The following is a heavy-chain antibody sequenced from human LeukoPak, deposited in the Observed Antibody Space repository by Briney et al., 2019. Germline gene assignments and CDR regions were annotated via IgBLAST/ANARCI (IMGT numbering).Heavy chain of an antibody. CDR3: AKERIMVRGIIYNWFDP. V-gene: IGHV3-11*01. J-gene: IGHJ5*02. Sequence: TGGSLRLSCAASGFTFSDYYMSWIRQAPGKGLEWVSYISSSGSTIYYADSVKGRFTISRDNAKNSLYLQMNSLRAEDTAVYYCAKERIMVRGIIYNWFDPWGQGTLVTVSS. CDR1: GFTFSDYY. CDR2: ISSSGSTI. D-gene: IGHD3-10*01.